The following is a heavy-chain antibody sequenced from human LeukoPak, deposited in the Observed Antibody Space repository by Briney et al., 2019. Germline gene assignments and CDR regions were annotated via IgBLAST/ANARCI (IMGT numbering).Heavy chain of an antibody. V-gene: IGHV4-34*01. Sequence: SETLSLTCAVYGGSFSGYYWSWIRQPPGKGLEWIGEINHSGSTNYNPSLKSRVTISVDTSKNQFSLKLSSVTAADTAVYYCARGGDDVVVVVAAMGSLGWFDPLGQGTLVNVSS. D-gene: IGHD2-15*01. J-gene: IGHJ5*02. CDR2: INHSGST. CDR3: ARGGDDVVVVVAAMGSLGWFDP. CDR1: GGSFSGYY.